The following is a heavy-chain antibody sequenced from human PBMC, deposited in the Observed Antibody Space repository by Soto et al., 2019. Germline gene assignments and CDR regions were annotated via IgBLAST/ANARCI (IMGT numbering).Heavy chain of an antibody. J-gene: IGHJ6*02. D-gene: IGHD1-1*01. CDR3: ARDRWNRPAPSYYYYGMDV. V-gene: IGHV3-30-3*01. Sequence: PGGSLRLSCAASGFTFISYAMHWVRQAPGKGLEWVAVISYDGSNKYYADSVKGRFTISRDNSKNTLYLQMNSLRAEDTAVYYCARDRWNRPAPSYYYYGMDVWGQGTTVTVSS. CDR1: GFTFISYA. CDR2: ISYDGSNK.